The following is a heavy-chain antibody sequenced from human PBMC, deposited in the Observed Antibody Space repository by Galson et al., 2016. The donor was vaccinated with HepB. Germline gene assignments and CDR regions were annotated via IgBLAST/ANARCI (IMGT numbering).Heavy chain of an antibody. J-gene: IGHJ4*02. CDR2: TYYRSEWYN. Sequence: CAISGDSVSTNTAHWNWIRQSPSRGLEWLGRTYYRSEWYNDYAVSVQSRINVNPDTSKNQFSLQLNSVTPEDTAVYFCARGRMGYSYGNFDYWGQGILVTVSS. CDR3: ARGRMGYSYGNFDY. V-gene: IGHV6-1*01. CDR1: GDSVSTNTAH. D-gene: IGHD5-12*01.